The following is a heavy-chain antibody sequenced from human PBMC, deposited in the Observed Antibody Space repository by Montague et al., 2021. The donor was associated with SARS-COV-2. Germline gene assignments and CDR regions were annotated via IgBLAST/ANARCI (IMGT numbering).Heavy chain of an antibody. V-gene: IGHV2-70*11. D-gene: IGHD1-26*01. CDR3: ARMSAGATIAFDY. CDR2: IDWDDDK. CDR1: GFSLSTSGMC. Sequence: PALVKPTQTLTLTCTFSGFSLSTSGMCVSWIRQPPGKALEWLARIDWDDDKYYSASLKTRLTISKDTSKNQVVLTMTNMDPVDTARYYCARMSAGATIAFDYWGQGTLVTVSS. J-gene: IGHJ4*02.